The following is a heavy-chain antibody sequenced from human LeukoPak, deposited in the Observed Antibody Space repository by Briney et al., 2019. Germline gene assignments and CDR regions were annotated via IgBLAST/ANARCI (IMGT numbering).Heavy chain of an antibody. CDR1: GGTFSSYA. D-gene: IGHD2-8*01. CDR3: ASSDCTNGVCYTYFDY. Sequence: ASVTVSCKASGGTFSSYAISWVRQAPGQGLEWMGGIIPIFGTANYAQKFQGRVTITADDSTSTAYMELSSLRSEDTAVYYCASSDCTNGVCYTYFDYWGQGTLVTVSS. V-gene: IGHV1-69*13. J-gene: IGHJ4*02. CDR2: IIPIFGTA.